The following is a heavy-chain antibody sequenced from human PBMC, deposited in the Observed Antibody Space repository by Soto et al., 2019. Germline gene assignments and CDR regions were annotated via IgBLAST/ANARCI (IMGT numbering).Heavy chain of an antibody. CDR2: IYNSGST. D-gene: IGHD4-17*01. CDR1: GCSISSYN. J-gene: IGHJ6*03. CDR3: ARTSFGDYGLEYYYFYYLDV. Sequence: NPSETLSLTCTVSGCSISSYNWSWIRQPPGKGLKWIGYIYNSGSTNYNPSLKSRVTISVDTSKNQFSLKLSPVIAADTAVYYCARTSFGDYGLEYYYFYYLDVWGKGTTVTVPS. V-gene: IGHV4-59*01.